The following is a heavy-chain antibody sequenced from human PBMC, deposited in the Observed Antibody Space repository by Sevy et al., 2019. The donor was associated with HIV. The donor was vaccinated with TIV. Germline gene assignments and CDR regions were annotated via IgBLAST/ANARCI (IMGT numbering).Heavy chain of an antibody. CDR3: ARDGGYSIKWYPLY. D-gene: IGHD6-13*01. V-gene: IGHV3-30-3*01. CDR1: GFAFSSHA. J-gene: IGHJ4*01. Sequence: GSLRLSCAASGFAFSSHAMHWVRQAPGKGLEWVAVISYEGTETFYAASVEGRFTISRDNSKSMLSLQINSLRPEDMAVYYCARDGGYSIKWYPLYWGHGTLVTVSS. CDR2: ISYEGTET.